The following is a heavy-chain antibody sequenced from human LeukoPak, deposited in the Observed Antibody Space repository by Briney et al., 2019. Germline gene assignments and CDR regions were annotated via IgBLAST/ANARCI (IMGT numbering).Heavy chain of an antibody. J-gene: IGHJ6*02. V-gene: IGHV1-24*01. CDR2: FDPEDGET. CDR3: ATTGPVGYWDRRQTPQWLAQRYYYYGMDV. D-gene: IGHD6-19*01. Sequence: GASVKFSCKVSGYTLTELSMHWVRQAPGKGLEWMGGFDPEDGETIYAQKFQGRVTMTEDTSTDTAYMELSSLRSEDTAVYYCATTGPVGYWDRRQTPQWLAQRYYYYGMDVWGQRTTVTVSS. CDR1: GYTLTELS.